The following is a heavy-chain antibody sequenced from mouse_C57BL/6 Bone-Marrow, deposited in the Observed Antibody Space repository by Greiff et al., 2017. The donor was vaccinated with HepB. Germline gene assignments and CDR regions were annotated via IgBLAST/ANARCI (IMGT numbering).Heavy chain of an antibody. CDR3: TRLSDYDYDPRWYFDV. Sequence: VQLQQSGAELVRPGASVTLSCKASGYTFTDYEMHWVKQTPVHGLEWIGAIDPETGGTAYNQKFKGKAILTADKSSSAAYMELRSLTSEDSAVYYCTRLSDYDYDPRWYFDVWGTGTTVTVSS. J-gene: IGHJ1*03. CDR2: IDPETGGT. CDR1: GYTFTDYE. D-gene: IGHD2-4*01. V-gene: IGHV1-15*01.